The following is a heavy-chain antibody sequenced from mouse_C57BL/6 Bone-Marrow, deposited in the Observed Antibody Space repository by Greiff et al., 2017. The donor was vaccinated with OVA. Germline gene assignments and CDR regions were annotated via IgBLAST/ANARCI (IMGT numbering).Heavy chain of an antibody. CDR2: INPDSSTI. CDR1: GIDFSRYW. Sequence: EVQLVESGGGLVQPGGSLKLSCAASGIDFSRYWMSWVRRAPGKGLEWIGEINPDSSTINYAPSLKDKFIISRDNAKNTLYLQMSKVRSEDTALYYCASITTVVATGYFDVWGTGTTVTVSS. CDR3: ASITTVVATGYFDV. D-gene: IGHD1-1*01. V-gene: IGHV4-1*01. J-gene: IGHJ1*03.